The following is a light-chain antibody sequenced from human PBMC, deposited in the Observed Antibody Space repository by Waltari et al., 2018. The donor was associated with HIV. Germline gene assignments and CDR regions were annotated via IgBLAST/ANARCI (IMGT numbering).Light chain of an antibody. CDR3: QSYDSSLSDSRV. CDR1: SSNIGAGYD. J-gene: IGLJ3*02. V-gene: IGLV1-40*01. Sequence: QSVLTQPPSVSGAPGQRVTISCTGSSSNIGAGYDVHWYQQLPGTAPKLLISGNSNRPSGVPDRFSGAKSGTSASLAITGLQAEDEADYYCQSYDSSLSDSRVFGGGTKLTVL. CDR2: GNS.